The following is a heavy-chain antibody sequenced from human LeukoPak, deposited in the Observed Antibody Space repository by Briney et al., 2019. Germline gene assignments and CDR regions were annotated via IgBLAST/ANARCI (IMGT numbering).Heavy chain of an antibody. V-gene: IGHV4-34*01. D-gene: IGHD3-10*01. CDR1: GGSFSGYY. Sequence: SETLSLTCAVYGGSFSGYYWGWLRQPPGKGLEWIGEINHSGSTNYNPSLKSRVTISVDTSKNQFSLKLSSVTAADTAVYYCARVTMVRGDPPLAGFDPWGQGTLVTVSS. CDR3: ARVTMVRGDPPLAGFDP. CDR2: INHSGST. J-gene: IGHJ5*02.